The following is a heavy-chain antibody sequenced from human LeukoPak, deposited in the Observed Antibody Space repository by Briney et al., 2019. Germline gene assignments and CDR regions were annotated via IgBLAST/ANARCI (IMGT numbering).Heavy chain of an antibody. J-gene: IGHJ4*02. CDR2: ISSSGSTM. CDR1: GFTFSSHE. D-gene: IGHD2-21*01. CDR3: ARGQRVVAGYYFDY. Sequence: GGSLRLSCAASGFTFSSHEMKWVRQAPGKGLEWVSYISSSGSTMYYADSVKGRFTISRDNAKNSLYLQMNSLRAEDTAVYYCARGQRVVAGYYFDYWGQGTLVTVSS. V-gene: IGHV3-48*03.